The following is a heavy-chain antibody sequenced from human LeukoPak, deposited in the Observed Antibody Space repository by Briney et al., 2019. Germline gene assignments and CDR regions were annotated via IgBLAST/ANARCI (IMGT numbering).Heavy chain of an antibody. D-gene: IGHD4-17*01. V-gene: IGHV3-21*01. CDR1: GFTFSSYS. J-gene: IGHJ4*02. CDR3: ARVTVTTKLAFDY. CDR2: ISSSSSYI. Sequence: GGSLRLSCAASGFTFSSYSMNWVRQAPGKGLEWVSSISSSSSYIYYADSVKGRFTISRDNAKNSLYLQMNSLRAEDTAVYYCARVTVTTKLAFDYWRQRTLVTVSS.